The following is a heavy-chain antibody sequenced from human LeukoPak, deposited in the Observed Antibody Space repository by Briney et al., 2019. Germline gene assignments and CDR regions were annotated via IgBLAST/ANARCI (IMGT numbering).Heavy chain of an antibody. CDR2: INDYTGDS. CDR1: GGSFTDYF. CDR3: ARDVVVVPAAIHYGMDV. J-gene: IGHJ6*02. D-gene: IGHD2-2*01. Sequence: SETLSLTCTVFGGSFTDYFWTWIRHSPGKGLEWIGEINDYTGDSKYNPSLNSRVSISLEKSKNQLSLELRSVTAADTAVYYCARDVVVVPAAIHYGMDVWGQGTTVTVSS. V-gene: IGHV4-34*01.